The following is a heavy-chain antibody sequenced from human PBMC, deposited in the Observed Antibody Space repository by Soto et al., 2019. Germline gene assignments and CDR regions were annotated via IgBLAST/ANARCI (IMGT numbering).Heavy chain of an antibody. CDR2: IYHSGMP. CDR1: GGSISNAACS. D-gene: IGHD5-18*01. CDR3: ARERGGYGLFDS. Sequence: QLQLQESGSGLVTPSHTLSLTCTVSGGSISNAACSWSWIRQPPGKGLEWIGYIYHSGMPFYNPSLRSRVTISIDRSNDQFSLNLKSVTAADTAVYYCARERGGYGLFDSWGQGTLVTVSS. J-gene: IGHJ4*02. V-gene: IGHV4-30-2*01.